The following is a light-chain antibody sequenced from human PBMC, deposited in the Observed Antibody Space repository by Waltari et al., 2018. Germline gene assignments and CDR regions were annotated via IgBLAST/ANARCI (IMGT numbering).Light chain of an antibody. Sequence: DIVMTQSPLSLPVTPGEPASISCRSSQSLLHSSGNTFLDWYVQKPGQAPQLLIYLVSNRASGVPDRFSGGGSGTDFTLKISRVEAEDVGLYYCMQARQTPWTFGQGTKVEIK. CDR2: LVS. CDR1: QSLLHSSGNTF. V-gene: IGKV2-28*01. J-gene: IGKJ1*01. CDR3: MQARQTPWT.